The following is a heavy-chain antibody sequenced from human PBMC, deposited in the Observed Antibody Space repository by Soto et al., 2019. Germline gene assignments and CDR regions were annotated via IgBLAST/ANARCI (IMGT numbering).Heavy chain of an antibody. CDR1: GGSISSSSYY. CDR2: IYYSGST. CDR3: AGRYSHCSATVLVVSACRFDY. J-gene: IGHJ4*02. Sequence: SETLSLTCTVSGGSISSSSYYWGWIRQPPGKGLEWIGRIYYSGSTYYNPSLKSRVTISVDTSKNKFSLKLSSVTAADTAVYFCAGRYSHCSATVLVVSACRFDYLGQGTLLTVSS. V-gene: IGHV4-39*01. D-gene: IGHD2-15*01.